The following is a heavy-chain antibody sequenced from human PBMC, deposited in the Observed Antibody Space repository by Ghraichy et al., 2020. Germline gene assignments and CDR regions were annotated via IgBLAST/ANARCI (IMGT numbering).Heavy chain of an antibody. Sequence: GGSLRLSCVASGFVFTNAWMNWVRHAPGKGLEWVGRIKTKNDGGTADYAASVKGRFIISRDDSNNTLYLQMKSLNTEDSATYYCTKNYYDRSGSLNYWGQGALVTVSS. CDR3: TKNYYDRSGSLNY. J-gene: IGHJ4*02. D-gene: IGHD3-22*01. CDR2: IKTKNDGGTA. V-gene: IGHV3-15*07. CDR1: GFVFTNAW.